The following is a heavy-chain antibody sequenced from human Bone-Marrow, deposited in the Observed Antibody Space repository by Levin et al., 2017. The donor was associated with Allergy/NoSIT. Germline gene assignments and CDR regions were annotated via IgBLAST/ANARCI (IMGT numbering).Heavy chain of an antibody. Sequence: QPGGSLRLSCAASGFTFSSYAMHWVRQAPGKGLEWVAVISYDGSNKYYADSVKGRFTISRDNSKNTLYLQMNSLRAEDTAVYYCARSWGPGVYDSSGYYYGVDGDYWGQGTLVTVSS. CDR3: ARSWGPGVYDSSGYYYGVDGDY. D-gene: IGHD3-22*01. CDR2: ISYDGSNK. CDR1: GFTFSSYA. J-gene: IGHJ4*02. V-gene: IGHV3-30-3*01.